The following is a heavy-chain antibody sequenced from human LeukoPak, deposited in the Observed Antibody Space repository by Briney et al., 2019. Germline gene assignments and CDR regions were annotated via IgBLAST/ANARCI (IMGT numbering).Heavy chain of an antibody. V-gene: IGHV3-30*19. CDR3: ARELTGYFDF. J-gene: IGHJ4*02. Sequence: PGGSLRLSCAASAFPFSSYGMHWVRQAPGKGLEWVAIISYGGRKKYYAAFVKGRFTISRENSKSALYLQMNSLITEDTAVYYCARELTGYFDFWGQGTLVTVSS. CDR2: ISYGGRKK. D-gene: IGHD7-27*01. CDR1: AFPFSSYG.